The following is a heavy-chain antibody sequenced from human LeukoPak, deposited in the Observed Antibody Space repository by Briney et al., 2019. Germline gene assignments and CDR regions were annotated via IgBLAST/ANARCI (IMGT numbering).Heavy chain of an antibody. CDR3: ASSIAAAGRFDY. J-gene: IGHJ4*02. CDR1: GFTFSDYY. CDR2: ISSSSSYT. V-gene: IGHV3-11*06. Sequence: PGGSLRLSCAASGFTFSDYYMRWIRQAPGKGLEWVSYISSSSSYTNYADSVKGRFTISRDNAKNSLYLQMNSLRAEDTAVYYCASSIAAAGRFDYWGQGTLVTVSS. D-gene: IGHD6-13*01.